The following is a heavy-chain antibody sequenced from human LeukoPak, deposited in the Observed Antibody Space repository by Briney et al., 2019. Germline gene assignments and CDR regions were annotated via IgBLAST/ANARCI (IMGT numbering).Heavy chain of an antibody. Sequence: GGSLRLSCAASGFTFSSYSMNWVRQAPGKGLEWVSSISSSSSYIYYADSVKGRFTISRDNSKNTLYLQMNSLRAEDTAVYYCARDWTYGGNGVDYWGQGTLVTVSS. D-gene: IGHD4-23*01. CDR3: ARDWTYGGNGVDY. CDR1: GFTFSSYS. CDR2: ISSSSSYI. V-gene: IGHV3-21*01. J-gene: IGHJ4*02.